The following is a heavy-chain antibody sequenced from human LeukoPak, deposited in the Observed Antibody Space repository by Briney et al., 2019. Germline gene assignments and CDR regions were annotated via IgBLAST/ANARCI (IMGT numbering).Heavy chain of an antibody. CDR3: ARELAYCGGDCPFFDY. Sequence: SQTLSLTCTVSGGSISSGSYYWSWIRQPAGKGLEWIGRIYTSGSTNYNPSLKSRVTISVDTSKNQFSLKLSSVTAADTAVYYCARELAYCGGDCPFFDYWGQGTLVTVSS. CDR2: IYTSGST. V-gene: IGHV4-61*02. CDR1: GGSISSGSYY. D-gene: IGHD2-21*02. J-gene: IGHJ4*02.